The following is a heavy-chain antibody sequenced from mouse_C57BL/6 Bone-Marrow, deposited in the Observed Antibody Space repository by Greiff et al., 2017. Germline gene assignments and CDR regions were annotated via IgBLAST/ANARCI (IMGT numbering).Heavy chain of an antibody. Sequence: EVHLVESGGGLVKPGGSLKLSCAASGFTFSSYAMSWVRQTPEKRLEWVATISDGGSYTYYPDNVKGRFTISRDNAKNNRYLQMSHLKSEDTAMYYCARPYYYGSSLFAYWGQGTLVTVSA. CDR3: ARPYYYGSSLFAY. V-gene: IGHV5-4*01. CDR2: ISDGGSYT. J-gene: IGHJ3*01. D-gene: IGHD1-1*01. CDR1: GFTFSSYA.